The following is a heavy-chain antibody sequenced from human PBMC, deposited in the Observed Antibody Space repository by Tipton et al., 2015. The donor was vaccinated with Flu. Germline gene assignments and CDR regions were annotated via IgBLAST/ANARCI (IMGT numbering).Heavy chain of an antibody. V-gene: IGHV4-4*02. D-gene: IGHD3-22*01. Sequence: GLVKPSGTLSLTCAVSGGSISSGNWWGWVRQPPEKGLEWIGEIYHSGTPNYNPSLKSRVTISLDKSKNQFSLKLSSVTAADTAVYYCARADNSNYYGWPYYFDYWGQGTLVTVSS. CDR2: IYHSGTP. CDR1: GGSISSGNW. CDR3: ARADNSNYYGWPYYFDY. J-gene: IGHJ4*02.